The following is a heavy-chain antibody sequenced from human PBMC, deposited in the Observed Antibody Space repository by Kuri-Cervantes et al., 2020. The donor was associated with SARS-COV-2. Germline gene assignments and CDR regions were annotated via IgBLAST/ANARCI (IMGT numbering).Heavy chain of an antibody. CDR1: GGSISSSSYY. CDR2: IYYSGST. D-gene: IGHD5-18*01. CDR3: ARPQIIDTTMVLGAFDI. J-gene: IGHJ3*02. V-gene: IGHV4-39*01. Sequence: SETLSLTCTVSGGSISSSSYYWGWIRQPPGKGLEWIGSIYYSGSTYYNPSLKSRVTISVDTSKNQFSLKLSSVTAADTAVYYCARPQIIDTTMVLGAFDIWGQGTMVTVSS.